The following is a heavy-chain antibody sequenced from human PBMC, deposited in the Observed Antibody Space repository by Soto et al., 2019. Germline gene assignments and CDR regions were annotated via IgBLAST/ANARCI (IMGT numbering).Heavy chain of an antibody. J-gene: IGHJ4*02. CDR1: GYTFTNYY. D-gene: IGHD2-21*02. CDR2: IKPTGGET. CDR3: ARGGDIVVVTAPLDY. V-gene: IGHV1-46*04. Sequence: QVQLVQSGAEVKKPGASVKVSCRASGYTFTNYYMHWVRQAPGQGLDWMGIIKPTGGETTYAQKLMGRDTMTRDTSTGPIYMELSSLRSEDTAVYYCARGGDIVVVTAPLDYWGQGSLVTVSS.